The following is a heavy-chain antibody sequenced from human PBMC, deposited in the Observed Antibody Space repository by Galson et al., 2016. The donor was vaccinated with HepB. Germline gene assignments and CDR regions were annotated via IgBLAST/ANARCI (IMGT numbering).Heavy chain of an antibody. CDR2: IDWDDDK. D-gene: IGHD3-16*01. J-gene: IGHJ6*02. CDR1: GFSLSTGGMS. V-gene: IGHV2-70*11. Sequence: PALVKPTQTLTLTCTFSGFSLSTGGMSVTWIRQPPGKALEWLARIDWDDDKYYSTSLKTRLTISKDTSRNQVVLTMTNMDPVDTATYYCARRRSGLGELGNYYIYYGMDVWGQGTAVTVSS. CDR3: ARRRSGLGELGNYYIYYGMDV.